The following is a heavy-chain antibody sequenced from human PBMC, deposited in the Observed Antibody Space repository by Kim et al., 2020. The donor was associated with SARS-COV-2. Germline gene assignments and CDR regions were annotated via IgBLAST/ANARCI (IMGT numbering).Heavy chain of an antibody. CDR2: IWYDGSII. V-gene: IGHV3-33*01. CDR3: ARDRAARNFDH. Sequence: GGSLRLSCAASGFTFSSYGIHWVRQAPGKELEWVAVIWYDGSIIKYADSVKGRFAISRDNSKNTVYLQMNTLRAEDTAMYYCARDRAARNFDHWGQGILV. J-gene: IGHJ4*02. D-gene: IGHD5-18*01. CDR1: GFTFSSYG.